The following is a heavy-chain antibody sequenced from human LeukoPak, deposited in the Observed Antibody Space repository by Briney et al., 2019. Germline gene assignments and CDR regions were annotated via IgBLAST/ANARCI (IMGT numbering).Heavy chain of an antibody. V-gene: IGHV4-34*01. Sequence: SSETLSLTCAVYGGSFSGYYWSWIRQPPGKGLEWIGEINHSGNTKYNPSLKSRVTISVGTSKNQVSPKLSSVTAADTAVYYCVRSSEGGYYYDSRGYYAVILDAFDIWGQGTMVAVSS. D-gene: IGHD3-22*01. J-gene: IGHJ3*02. CDR1: GGSFSGYY. CDR3: VRSSEGGYYYDSRGYYAVILDAFDI. CDR2: INHSGNT.